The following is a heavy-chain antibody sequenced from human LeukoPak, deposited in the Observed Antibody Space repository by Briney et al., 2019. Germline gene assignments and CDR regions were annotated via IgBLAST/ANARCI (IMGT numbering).Heavy chain of an antibody. Sequence: SVKVSCEASGGTFSSYAISWVRQAPGQGLEWMGGIIPIFGTANYAQKFQGRVTITADESTSTAYMELSSLRSEDTAVYYCARGRDGYNYEAFDYWGQGTLVTVSS. CDR3: ARGRDGYNYEAFDY. CDR1: GGTFSSYA. V-gene: IGHV1-69*13. CDR2: IIPIFGTA. J-gene: IGHJ4*02. D-gene: IGHD5-24*01.